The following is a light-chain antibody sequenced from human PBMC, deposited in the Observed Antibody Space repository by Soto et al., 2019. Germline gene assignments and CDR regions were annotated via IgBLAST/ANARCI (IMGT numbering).Light chain of an antibody. CDR3: QQNYSTPLT. V-gene: IGKV1-39*01. CDR1: QSISSY. Sequence: DIQMTQSPSSLSASVGDRVTITCRASQSISSYLNWYQQKPGKAPKLLIYAASSLQSGVPSRFSGSGSWTDFTLTISSLHPEDFATYYGQQNYSTPLTFGGGTKVEIK. J-gene: IGKJ4*01. CDR2: AAS.